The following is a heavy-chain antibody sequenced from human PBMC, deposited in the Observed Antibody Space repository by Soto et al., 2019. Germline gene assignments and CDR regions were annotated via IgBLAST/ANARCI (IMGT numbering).Heavy chain of an antibody. CDR2: INHSGST. CDR1: GGSFSGYY. V-gene: IGHV4-34*01. CDR3: ARDPDTAMVTIDY. Sequence: QVQLQQWGAGLLKPSETLSLTCAVYGGSFSGYYWSWIRQPPGKGLEWIGEINHSGSTNYNPSLKSRGTISVDTSKNQFSLKLSSVTAADTAVYYCARDPDTAMVTIDYWGQGTLVTVSS. J-gene: IGHJ4*02. D-gene: IGHD5-18*01.